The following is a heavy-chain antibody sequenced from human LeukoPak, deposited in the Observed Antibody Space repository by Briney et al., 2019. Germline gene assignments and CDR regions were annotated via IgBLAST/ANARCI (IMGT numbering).Heavy chain of an antibody. D-gene: IGHD6-19*01. CDR1: GGSISSGSYY. V-gene: IGHV4-61*02. CDR2: IYTSGST. Sequence: SETLSLTCTVSGGSISSGSYYWSWIRQPAGKGLEWIGRIYTSGSTNYNPSLKSRVTISVDTSKNQFSLKLSSVTAADTAVYYCARVAVAGRWEVDYWGQGTLVTVSS. J-gene: IGHJ4*02. CDR3: ARVAVAGRWEVDY.